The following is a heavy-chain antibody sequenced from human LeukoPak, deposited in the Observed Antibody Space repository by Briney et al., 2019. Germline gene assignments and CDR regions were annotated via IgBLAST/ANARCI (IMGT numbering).Heavy chain of an antibody. Sequence: SETLSLTCTVSGASVSSYYWIWIRQPAGRGLEWIGRIDASGSTNYNPSLKSRVTMSVDSSKNQFSLKVSSVTAADTAVYYCARGPGARELLAFDIWGQGTMVTVSS. J-gene: IGHJ3*02. D-gene: IGHD1-26*01. V-gene: IGHV4-4*07. CDR2: IDASGST. CDR3: ARGPGARELLAFDI. CDR1: GASVSSYY.